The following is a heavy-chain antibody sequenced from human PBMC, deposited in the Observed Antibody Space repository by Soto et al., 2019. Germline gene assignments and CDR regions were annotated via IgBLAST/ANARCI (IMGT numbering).Heavy chain of an antibody. CDR2: ISSNGGST. D-gene: IGHD6-19*01. Sequence: GSLRLSCSASGFTFSSYAMHWVRQAPGKGLEYVSAISSNGGSTYYADSVKGRFSISRDNSKNTLYLQMSSLRAEDTAVYYCVKDRSGGPSGWFDPWGQGTLVTVSS. J-gene: IGHJ5*02. V-gene: IGHV3-64D*06. CDR3: VKDRSGGPSGWFDP. CDR1: GFTFSSYA.